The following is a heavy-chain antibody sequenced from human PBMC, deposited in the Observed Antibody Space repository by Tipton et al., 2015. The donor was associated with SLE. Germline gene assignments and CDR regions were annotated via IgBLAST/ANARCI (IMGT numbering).Heavy chain of an antibody. J-gene: IGHJ1*01. CDR3: ARSLYKQLTFEIFHH. CDR2: IYTRGST. CDR1: GYSISSSYS. D-gene: IGHD6-13*01. Sequence: TLSLTCAVSGYSISSSYSWSWIRQPAGKGLEWIGCIYTRGSTNYNPTLKSRVTILIYTSKNQLSLKLSAVTAADTAVYYCARSLYKQLTFEIFHHWGQGTPVTVSS. V-gene: IGHV4-61*02.